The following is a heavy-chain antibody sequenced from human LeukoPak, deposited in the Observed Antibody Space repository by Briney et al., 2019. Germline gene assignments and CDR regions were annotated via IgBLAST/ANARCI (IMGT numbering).Heavy chain of an antibody. CDR2: INHSGST. CDR3: ARGGYYGDYVEPYLLDY. Sequence: SETLSLTCAVYGGSFSGYYWSWIRQPPGKGLEWIGEINHSGSTNYNPSLKSRVTISVDTSKNQFSLKLSSVTAADTAVYYCARGGYYGDYVEPYLLDYWGQGTLVTVSS. V-gene: IGHV4-34*01. CDR1: GGSFSGYY. J-gene: IGHJ4*02. D-gene: IGHD4-17*01.